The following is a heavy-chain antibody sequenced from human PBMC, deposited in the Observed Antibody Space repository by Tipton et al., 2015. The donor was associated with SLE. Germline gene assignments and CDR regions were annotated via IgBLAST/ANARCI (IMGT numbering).Heavy chain of an antibody. Sequence: SLRLSCAASGFTFSNYGMQWVRQVPGKGLEWVAVIRYDGSNIYYAESVKGRFTISRDNSKNTLYLEMNSLRAEDTALYYCARDSRWLPDYWGQGTLVTVSS. CDR3: ARDSRWLPDY. CDR2: IRYDGSNI. D-gene: IGHD5-12*01. J-gene: IGHJ4*02. V-gene: IGHV3-30*02. CDR1: GFTFSNYG.